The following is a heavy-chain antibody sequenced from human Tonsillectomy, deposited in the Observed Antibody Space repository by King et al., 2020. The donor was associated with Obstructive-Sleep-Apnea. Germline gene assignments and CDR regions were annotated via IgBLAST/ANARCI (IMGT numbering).Heavy chain of an antibody. Sequence: QLVQSGAEVKKPGESLRISCKGSGYSFPNYWITWVRQMPGKGLEWMGRIDPSDTYTNYSTSFQGHVTISADKSINTAYLQWGSLKASDTAIYYCARPRGSSRYYFYGLNVWGQGTTVTVSS. CDR1: GYSFPNYW. V-gene: IGHV5-10-1*01. J-gene: IGHJ6*02. CDR2: IDPSDTYT. CDR3: ARPRGSSRYYFYGLNV. D-gene: IGHD6-13*01.